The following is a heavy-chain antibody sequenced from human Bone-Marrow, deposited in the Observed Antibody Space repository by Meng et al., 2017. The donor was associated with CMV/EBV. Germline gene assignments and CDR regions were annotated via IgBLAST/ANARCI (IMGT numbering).Heavy chain of an antibody. CDR3: ARWAVVAARRNYYYYGMGV. V-gene: IGHV1-18*01. CDR2: ISAYNGNT. Sequence: ASVKVSCKASGYTFTSYGISWVRQAPGQGLEWMGWISAYNGNTNYAQKLQGRVTMTTDTSTSTAYMELRSLRSDDTAVYYCARWAVVAARRNYYYYGMGVWGPGNTVNVSS. J-gene: IGHJ6*02. CDR1: GYTFTSYG. D-gene: IGHD2-15*01.